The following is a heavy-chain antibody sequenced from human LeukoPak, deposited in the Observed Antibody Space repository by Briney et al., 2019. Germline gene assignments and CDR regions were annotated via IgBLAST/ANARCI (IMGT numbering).Heavy chain of an antibody. CDR1: GFTFGDYA. V-gene: IGHV3-49*03. D-gene: IGHD4-11*01. CDR3: NREDYINYAGVLAPYYYYYMDV. J-gene: IGHJ6*03. CDR2: IRSKAYGGTT. Sequence: GRSLRLSCTASGFTFGDYALSWFRQAPGKGLEWVGFIRSKAYGGTTEYAASVKGRFTISRDDSKSIAYLQMNSLKTEDTAVYYCNREDYINYAGVLAPYYYYYMDVWGKGTTVTVSS.